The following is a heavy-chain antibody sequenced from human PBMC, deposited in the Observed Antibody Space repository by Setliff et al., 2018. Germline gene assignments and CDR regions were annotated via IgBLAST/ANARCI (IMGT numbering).Heavy chain of an antibody. D-gene: IGHD2-2*01. J-gene: IGHJ1*01. CDR1: GYTFTSHY. CDR2: INPSSGRT. V-gene: IGHV1-46*01. Sequence: SCKASGYTFTSHYMHWVRQAPGLGLEWMGTINPSSGRTSYAQKFQGRVTMTRDTSTSTVYMDMSSLRSEDTAVYYCARGGIVVVPAVGYFQHWGQGTLVTVSS. CDR3: ARGGIVVVPAVGYFQH.